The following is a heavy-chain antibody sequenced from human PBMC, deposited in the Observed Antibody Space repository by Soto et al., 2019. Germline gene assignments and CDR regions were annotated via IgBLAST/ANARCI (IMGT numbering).Heavy chain of an antibody. V-gene: IGHV1-18*01. CDR2: ISAYNGNT. D-gene: IGHD2-21*02. J-gene: IGHJ5*02. CDR3: ARKDCYGDNCGWFDP. CDR1: GYTFTSYG. Sequence: ASVKVSCKASGYTFTSYGISWVRQAPGQGLEWMGWISAYNGNTNYAQKLQGRVTMTTDTSTSTAYMELRSLRSDDTAAYYCARKDCYGDNCGWFDPWGQGTLVTVYS.